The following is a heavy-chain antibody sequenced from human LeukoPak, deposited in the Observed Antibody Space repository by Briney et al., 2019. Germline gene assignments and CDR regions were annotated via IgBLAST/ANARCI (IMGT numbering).Heavy chain of an antibody. J-gene: IGHJ4*02. Sequence: QAGGSLRLSCAASGFTVSSNYMSWVRQAPGKGLEWVSVVYTARSTYYADSVKGRFTISRDNSKNTLYLQMNSLRADDTAVYYCAKSGYNRFDYWGQGTLVTVSS. CDR1: GFTVSSNY. V-gene: IGHV3-66*01. CDR3: AKSGYNRFDY. CDR2: VYTARST. D-gene: IGHD5-24*01.